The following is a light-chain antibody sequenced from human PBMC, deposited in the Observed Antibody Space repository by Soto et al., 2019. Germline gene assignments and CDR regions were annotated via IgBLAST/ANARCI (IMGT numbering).Light chain of an antibody. CDR2: DAS. J-gene: IGKJ1*01. V-gene: IGKV3-11*01. CDR1: QSVSSY. CDR3: QQRRYWRVT. Sequence: EIVLTQSPAILSMSPGERATLFCRASQSVSSYFAWYQQKPGQAPRLLIYDASNRATGVPARFSGSGSGTDFTLTISSLEPEDFAVYYCQQRRYWRVTFGQGTKVEIK.